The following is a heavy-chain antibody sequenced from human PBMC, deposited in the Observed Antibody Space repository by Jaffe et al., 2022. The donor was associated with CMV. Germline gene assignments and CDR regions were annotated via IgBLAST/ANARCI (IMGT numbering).Heavy chain of an antibody. CDR1: GFTFSSYS. V-gene: IGHV3-21*01. Sequence: EVQLVESGGGLVKPGGSLRLSCAASGFTFSSYSMNWVRQAPGKGLEWVSSISSSSSYIYYADSVKGRFTISRDNAKNSLYLQMNSLRAEDTAVYYCARVALGSGWYDVGDYWGQGTLVTVSS. CDR2: ISSSSSYI. D-gene: IGHD6-19*01. CDR3: ARVALGSGWYDVGDY. J-gene: IGHJ4*02.